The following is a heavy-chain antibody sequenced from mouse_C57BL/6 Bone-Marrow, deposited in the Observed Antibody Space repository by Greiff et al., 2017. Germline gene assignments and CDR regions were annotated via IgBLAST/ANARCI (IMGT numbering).Heavy chain of an antibody. Sequence: EVQLQQSGTVLARPGASVKMSCKTSGYTFTSYWMHWVKQRPGQGLEWIGAIYPGNSGTSYNQKFKGKAKLTAVTSASTAYMELSSLTNEDSAVYYFRRVGIDSSGYYAMDYWGQGTSVTVSS. CDR2: IYPGNSGT. D-gene: IGHD3-2*02. CDR3: RRVGIDSSGYYAMDY. CDR1: GYTFTSYW. J-gene: IGHJ4*01. V-gene: IGHV1-5*01.